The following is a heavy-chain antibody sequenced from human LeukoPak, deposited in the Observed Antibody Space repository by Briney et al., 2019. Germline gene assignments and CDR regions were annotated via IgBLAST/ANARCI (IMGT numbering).Heavy chain of an antibody. Sequence: SETLSLTCTVSGYSISSGYYWGWIRQPPGKGLEWIGSIYHSGSTYYNPSLKSRVTISVDTSKNQFSLKLSSVTAADTAVYYCARHRIKYNWFDPWGQGTLVTVSS. CDR3: ARHRIKYNWFDP. D-gene: IGHD3-16*01. V-gene: IGHV4-38-2*02. J-gene: IGHJ5*02. CDR1: GYSISSGYY. CDR2: IYHSGST.